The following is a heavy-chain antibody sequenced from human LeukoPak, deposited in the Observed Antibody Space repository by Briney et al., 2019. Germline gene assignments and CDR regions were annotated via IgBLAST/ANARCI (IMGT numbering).Heavy chain of an antibody. CDR2: IIPIFGTA. CDR1: GGTFSSYA. D-gene: IGHD6-19*01. Sequence: AASVKVSCKASGGTFSSYAISWVRQAPGQGLEWMGGIIPIFGTANYAQKFQGRVAITADESTSTAYMELSSLRSEDTAVYYCARARSGWYLDYWGQGTLVTVSS. V-gene: IGHV1-69*13. CDR3: ARARSGWYLDY. J-gene: IGHJ4*02.